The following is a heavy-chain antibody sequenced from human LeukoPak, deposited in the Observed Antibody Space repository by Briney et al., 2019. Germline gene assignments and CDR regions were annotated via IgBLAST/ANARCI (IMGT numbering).Heavy chain of an antibody. J-gene: IGHJ6*03. CDR3: AKDSGSGYDPPGGYVDV. V-gene: IGHV3-43D*04. Sequence: QSGGSLRLSCAASGFTFDDYAMHWVRQAPGKGLEWVSLISWDGGSTYYADSVKGRLTISRDNSKNSLYLQMNSLRAEDTALYYCAKDSGSGYDPPGGYVDVWGKGTTVTVSS. CDR2: ISWDGGST. CDR1: GFTFDDYA. D-gene: IGHD5-12*01.